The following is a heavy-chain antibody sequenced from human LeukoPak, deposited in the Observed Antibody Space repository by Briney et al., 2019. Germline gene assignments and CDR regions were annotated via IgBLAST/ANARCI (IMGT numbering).Heavy chain of an antibody. CDR2: IYTSGST. D-gene: IGHD3-3*01. J-gene: IGHJ6*03. CDR1: GGSISSYY. V-gene: IGHV4-4*07. Sequence: SETLSLTCTVSGGSISSYYWSWIRQPAGKGLEWIGRIYTSGSTNYNPSLKSRVTMSVDTSKNQFSLKLSFVTAADTAVYYCARTITTFAPPRDHGTWYYMDVWGKGTTVTVSS. CDR3: ARTITTFAPPRDHGTWYYMDV.